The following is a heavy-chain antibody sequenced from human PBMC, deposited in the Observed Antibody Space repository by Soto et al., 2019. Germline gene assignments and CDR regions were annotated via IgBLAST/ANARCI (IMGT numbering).Heavy chain of an antibody. J-gene: IGHJ4*01. CDR3: ASGYFYDSSGYYDFPLFDY. CDR2: IYYSGST. Sequence: SETLSLTCTVSGDSVIRGSFYWNLIRQPPGKGLEWVAYIYYSGSTDYNPSLKSRVTISVDTSKNQFSLKLSSVAAADTAVYYCASGYFYDSSGYYDFPLFDYWGHGTLVTVSS. V-gene: IGHV4-61*01. CDR1: GDSVIRGSFY. D-gene: IGHD3-22*01.